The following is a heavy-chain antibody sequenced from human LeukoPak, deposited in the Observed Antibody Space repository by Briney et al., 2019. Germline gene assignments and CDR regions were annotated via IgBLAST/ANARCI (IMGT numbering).Heavy chain of an antibody. D-gene: IGHD5-24*01. CDR3: AAGEVGQLFDY. J-gene: IGHJ4*02. CDR1: GYTLSELS. V-gene: IGHV1-24*01. CDR2: FDLEDGET. Sequence: ASVKVSCKFSGYTLSELSMHWVRQAPGKGLEWMGGFDLEDGETIYVQKFQGRVTMTEDTSTDTAYMELSSLRSDDTAVYFCAAGEVGQLFDYWGQGTLVTVSS.